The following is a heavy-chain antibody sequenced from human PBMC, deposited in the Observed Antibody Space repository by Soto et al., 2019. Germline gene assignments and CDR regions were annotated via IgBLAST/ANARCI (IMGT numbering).Heavy chain of an antibody. Sequence: PVEVTCTTSGGTFDNYGISWVRQAPGQGLEWMGWISAYNGNTNYAQKLQGRVAMTTDTSTSTAYMELRSLRSDDTAVYYCASGGDIVVVPAANPIYYYCGMDVWGQGTTVTVSS. CDR2: ISAYNGNT. CDR1: GGTFDNYG. CDR3: ASGGDIVVVPAANPIYYYCGMDV. J-gene: IGHJ6*02. V-gene: IGHV1-18*01. D-gene: IGHD2-2*01.